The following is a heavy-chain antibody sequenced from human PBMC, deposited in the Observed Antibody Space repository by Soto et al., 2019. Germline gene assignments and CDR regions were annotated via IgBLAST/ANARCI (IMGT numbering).Heavy chain of an antibody. CDR3: ARDRDYYDCGGY. CDR2: ISTSNGNT. CDR1: GYTFSNHG. J-gene: IGHJ4*02. D-gene: IGHD3-22*01. V-gene: IGHV1-18*01. Sequence: QVQLVQSGADVKKPGASVVVSCKTSGYTFSNHGVSWVRQAPEQGLEWMGWISTSNGNTNYAQKLQGRVTMTTDKSTSTAYMELRSLRSDDTALYFCARDRDYYDCGGYWGQGTLVTVSS.